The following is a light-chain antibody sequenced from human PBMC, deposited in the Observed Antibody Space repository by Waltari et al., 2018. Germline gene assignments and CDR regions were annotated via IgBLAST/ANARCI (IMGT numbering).Light chain of an antibody. CDR3: QAWDSSSVI. CDR2: QNN. Sequence: SYDLTQPPSVSVSPGQTASITCSGDKLGAKYGCWYQQKPGQSPVVVIYQNNKRPSGIPERFSGSNSGNTATLTISGTQAMDEADYYCQAWDSSSVIFGGGTKLTVL. V-gene: IGLV3-1*01. CDR1: KLGAKY. J-gene: IGLJ2*01.